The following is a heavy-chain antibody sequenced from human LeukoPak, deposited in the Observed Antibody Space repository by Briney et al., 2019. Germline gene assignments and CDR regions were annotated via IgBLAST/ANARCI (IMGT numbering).Heavy chain of an antibody. CDR3: ARDPSKTTVTTAGASYYMDV. Sequence: ASVKVSCKASGYTFTSYYMHWVRQAPGQGLEWTGIINPSGGSTSYAQKFQGRVTMTRDMSTSTVYLELSSLRSEDTAVYYCARDPSKTTVTTAGASYYMDVWGKGTTVTVSS. V-gene: IGHV1-46*01. CDR1: GYTFTSYY. D-gene: IGHD4-17*01. CDR2: INPSGGST. J-gene: IGHJ6*03.